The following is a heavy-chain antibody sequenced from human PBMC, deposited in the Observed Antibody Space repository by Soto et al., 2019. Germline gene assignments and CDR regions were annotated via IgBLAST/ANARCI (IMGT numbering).Heavy chain of an antibody. Sequence: ASVKVSCKASGYAFSSYGISWVRQAPGQGPEWMGWISAYDGDRNYGQDFQGRLTMTTDTSTSTAYMELSSLTSEDTAVYYCTGGPPNWGFDSWGQGTPVTVSS. CDR3: TGGPPNWGFDS. CDR1: GYAFSSYG. CDR2: ISAYDGDR. J-gene: IGHJ5*01. V-gene: IGHV1-18*04. D-gene: IGHD7-27*01.